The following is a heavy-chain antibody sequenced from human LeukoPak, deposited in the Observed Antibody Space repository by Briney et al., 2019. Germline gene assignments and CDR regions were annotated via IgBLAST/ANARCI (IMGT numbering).Heavy chain of an antibody. J-gene: IGHJ4*02. CDR3: ARQGTTTVVTACFDY. CDR1: GYSISSGYY. D-gene: IGHD4-23*01. Sequence: SETLSLTCTVSGYSISSGYYWGWIRQPPGKGLEWIGSIHYSGSTYYNPSLKSRVTISIDTSKNQFSLTLASVTAADTALYYCARQGTTTVVTACFDYWGQGTLVTVSS. CDR2: IHYSGST. V-gene: IGHV4-38-2*02.